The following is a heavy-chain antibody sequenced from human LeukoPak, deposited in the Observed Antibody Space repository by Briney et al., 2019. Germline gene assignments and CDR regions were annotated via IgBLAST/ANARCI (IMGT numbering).Heavy chain of an antibody. J-gene: IGHJ4*02. D-gene: IGHD3-9*01. Sequence: GGSLRLSCAASGFTFSSYAMHWVRQAPGKGLQCVAVISYDGSNKYYADSVKGRFTISRDNSKNTLYLQMNSLRAEDTAVYYCARDGKTTYYDILTDWFDYWGQGTLVTVSS. CDR3: ARDGKTTYYDILTDWFDY. CDR1: GFTFSSYA. CDR2: ISYDGSNK. V-gene: IGHV3-30*04.